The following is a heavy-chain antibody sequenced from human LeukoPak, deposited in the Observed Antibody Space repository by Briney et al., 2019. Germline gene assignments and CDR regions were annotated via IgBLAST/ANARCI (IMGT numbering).Heavy chain of an antibody. CDR3: ARKAAAAAYYFDY. D-gene: IGHD6-13*01. J-gene: IGHJ4*02. CDR1: GFTFSSYA. CDR2: ISYDGSNK. V-gene: IGHV3-30-3*01. Sequence: PGRSLRLSCAASGFTFSSYAMHWVRQAPGKGLEWVAVISYDGSNKYYADSVKGRFTISRDNSKNTLYLQMNSLRAEDTAVYYCARKAAAAAYYFDYWGQGTLVTVSS.